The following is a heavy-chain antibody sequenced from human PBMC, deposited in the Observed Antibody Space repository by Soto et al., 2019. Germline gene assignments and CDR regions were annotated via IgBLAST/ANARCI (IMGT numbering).Heavy chain of an antibody. CDR3: ARGAGYDILTGLGY. J-gene: IGHJ4*02. CDR2: IYSGGST. Sequence: VGSLRRSCAASGFTVSSNYMSWVRQAPGKGLEWVSVIYSGGSTYYADSVKGRFTIPRDNSKNTLYLQMNSLRAEDTAVYYCARGAGYDILTGLGYWGQGTLVTVSS. D-gene: IGHD3-9*01. V-gene: IGHV3-53*01. CDR1: GFTVSSNY.